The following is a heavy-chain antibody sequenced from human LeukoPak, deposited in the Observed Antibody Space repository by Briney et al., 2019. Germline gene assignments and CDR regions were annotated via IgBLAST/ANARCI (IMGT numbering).Heavy chain of an antibody. Sequence: PSETLSLTCTVSGGSISHYFWSWIRQPPGKALEWIGYIYYSGSTNYNPSLKSRVTISVDTSKNQFSLKLSSVTAADTAVYYCARSWGHYDFWSGYSYYTFDYWGQGTLVTVSS. D-gene: IGHD3-3*01. J-gene: IGHJ4*02. CDR1: GGSISHYF. CDR2: IYYSGST. V-gene: IGHV4-59*08. CDR3: ARSWGHYDFWSGYSYYTFDY.